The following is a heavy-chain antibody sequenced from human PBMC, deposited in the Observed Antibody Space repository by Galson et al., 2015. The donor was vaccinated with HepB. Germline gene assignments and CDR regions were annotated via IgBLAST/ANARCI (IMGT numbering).Heavy chain of an antibody. Sequence: SLRLSCAASGLSFNNRAMTWVRQAPGKGLEWVSAISSSGDTTYYADSVKGRFTIARDNSKNTLYLQMNTLRVEDTAEYYCAKTERSLGGYGMDVRGQVTPVIVSS. CDR2: ISSSGDTT. J-gene: IGHJ6*02. D-gene: IGHD1-26*01. V-gene: IGHV3-23*01. CDR3: AKTERSLGGYGMDV. CDR1: GLSFNNRA.